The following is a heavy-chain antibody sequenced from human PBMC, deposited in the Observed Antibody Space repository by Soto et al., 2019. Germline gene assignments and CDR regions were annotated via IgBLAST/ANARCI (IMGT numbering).Heavy chain of an antibody. CDR3: VRDLPSAAPLFDL. V-gene: IGHV1-18*01. CDR1: GYAFNTYG. D-gene: IGHD6-25*01. J-gene: IGHJ4*02. CDR2: ISTSNGHT. Sequence: QVQFIQSGAEVKRPGASLKVSCRASGYAFNTYGVSWVRQAPGQGLAWVGWISTSNGHTNFAQNFQGRVTLTTDTSTSTAYMELRSLTSDDTAVYDCVRDLPSAAPLFDLWGQGTLVTVSS.